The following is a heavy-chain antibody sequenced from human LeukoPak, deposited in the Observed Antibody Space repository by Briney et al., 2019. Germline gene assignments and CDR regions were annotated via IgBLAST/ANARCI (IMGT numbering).Heavy chain of an antibody. D-gene: IGHD6-19*01. Sequence: PGGSPRLSCAASGFTFSDYAMSWVRQAPGKGLEWVSAVSGSGRSTYYADSVKGRFTISRDTSKNTLYLQMNSLRAEDTAVYYCASGYSSGWYYFDYWGQGTLVTVSS. CDR3: ASGYSSGWYYFDY. CDR2: VSGSGRST. J-gene: IGHJ4*02. CDR1: GFTFSDYA. V-gene: IGHV3-23*01.